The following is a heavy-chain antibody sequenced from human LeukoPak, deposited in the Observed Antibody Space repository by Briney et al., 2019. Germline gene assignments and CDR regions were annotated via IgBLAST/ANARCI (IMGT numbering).Heavy chain of an antibody. CDR1: GFPFSSYE. CDR3: ARDSVGDLLDY. CDR2: IDSSGITI. V-gene: IGHV3-48*03. J-gene: IGHJ4*02. D-gene: IGHD4-17*01. Sequence: PGGSLRLSCAGSGFPFSSYEMNWLRQTPGKGLEWVSHIDSSGITIYYGDSVKGRFTISRDNAKNSIYLQMDSRRGEDTAICYCARDSVGDLLDYWGQGTPVTVSS.